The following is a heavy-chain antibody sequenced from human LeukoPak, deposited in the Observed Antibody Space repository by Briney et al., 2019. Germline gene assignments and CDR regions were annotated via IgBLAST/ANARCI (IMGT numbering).Heavy chain of an antibody. CDR1: GASISSYY. J-gene: IGHJ3*02. CDR3: ARDQVYRSSWGHDAFDI. CDR2: IYTSGST. V-gene: IGHV4-4*07. D-gene: IGHD6-13*01. Sequence: PSETLSLTCSVSGASISSYYWSWIRQPAGKGLEWIGRIYTSGSTNYNPSLKSRVTMSVEMSKNQLSLKLSSVTAADTAVYYCARDQVYRSSWGHDAFDIWGQGTMVTVSS.